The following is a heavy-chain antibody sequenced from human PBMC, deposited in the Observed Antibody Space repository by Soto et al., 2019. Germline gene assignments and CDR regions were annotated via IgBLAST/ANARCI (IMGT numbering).Heavy chain of an antibody. D-gene: IGHD1-20*01. CDR3: ARGPISHFDY. Sequence: GESLKISCAASGFTFSSFTMNWVRLAPERGLEWVSSISSTSNSIYYPDSVKGRFTISRDNTKNSLFLQMNSLRVEDTAVYYCARGPISHFDYWGQGSLVTVSS. V-gene: IGHV3-21*06. J-gene: IGHJ4*02. CDR2: ISSTSNSI. CDR1: GFTFSSFT.